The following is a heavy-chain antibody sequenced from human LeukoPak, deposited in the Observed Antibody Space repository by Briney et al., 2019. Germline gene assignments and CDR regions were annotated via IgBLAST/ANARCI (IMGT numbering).Heavy chain of an antibody. V-gene: IGHV3-23*01. D-gene: IGHD2-2*03. Sequence: GGSLGLSCAPSGFTFSSYAMSWVRQAPGKGLEWVSAISGRGGSTYYAHSAKGRFTISRDNSKNTLYLQINSMRAEDTAVYYCAKDGYCRSTSCHPGGVVDYWAREPWSPSPQ. CDR2: ISGRGGST. J-gene: IGHJ4*02. CDR1: GFTFSSYA. CDR3: AKDGYCRSTSCHPGGVVDY.